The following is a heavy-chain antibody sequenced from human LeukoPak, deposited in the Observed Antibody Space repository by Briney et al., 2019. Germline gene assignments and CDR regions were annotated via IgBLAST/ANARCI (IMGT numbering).Heavy chain of an antibody. J-gene: IGHJ4*02. Sequence: ASVKVSCKASGYTFINYGISWVRQAPGQGLEWMGWISAYHGNINYAQKFQGRVTMTTDTSTSTAYMELRSLRSDDTAMYYCARGVTTSFDYWGQGTLVTVSS. V-gene: IGHV1-18*01. CDR2: ISAYHGNI. CDR3: ARGVTTSFDY. CDR1: GYTFINYG. D-gene: IGHD4-17*01.